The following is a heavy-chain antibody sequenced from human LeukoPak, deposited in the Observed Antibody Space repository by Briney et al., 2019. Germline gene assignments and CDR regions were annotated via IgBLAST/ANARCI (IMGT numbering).Heavy chain of an antibody. CDR2: INPNSGGT. CDR1: GYTFTGYY. Sequence: ASVKVSCKASGYTFTGYYMHWVRQAPGQGLEWMGRINPNSGGTNYAQKFQSRVTMTRDTSISTAYMELSRLRSDDTAVYYCAIILRYCSSTSCYGSDPWGQGTLVTVSS. CDR3: AIILRYCSSTSCYGSDP. V-gene: IGHV1-2*06. D-gene: IGHD2-2*01. J-gene: IGHJ5*02.